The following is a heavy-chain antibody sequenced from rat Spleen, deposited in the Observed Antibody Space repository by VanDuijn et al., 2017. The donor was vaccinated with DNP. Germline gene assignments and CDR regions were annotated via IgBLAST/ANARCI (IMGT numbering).Heavy chain of an antibody. Sequence: EVQLVKSGGGLVQPGRSLKLSCAASAFTFSDYYMAWVRQAPKKGLEWVASISYEGGSTYYGDSVKGRFTISRDNAESTLYLQMNSLRSEDTATYYCARLHTTGITFDYWGHGVMVTVSS. CDR2: ISYEGGST. J-gene: IGHJ2*01. CDR3: ARLHTTGITFDY. V-gene: IGHV5-22*01. D-gene: IGHD1-9*01. CDR1: AFTFSDYY.